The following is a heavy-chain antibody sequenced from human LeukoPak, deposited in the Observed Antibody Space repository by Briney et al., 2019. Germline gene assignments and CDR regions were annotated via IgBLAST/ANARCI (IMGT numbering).Heavy chain of an antibody. D-gene: IGHD1-26*01. V-gene: IGHV3-7*03. CDR2: IKQDGSEK. CDR3: ARDGGGSYYRFDY. J-gene: IGHJ4*02. Sequence: GGSLRLSCAASGFTFSSYWMSWVRQAPGKGLEWVANIKQDGSEKYYVDSVKGRFTISRGNAKNSLYLQMNSLRAEDTAVYYCARDGGGSYYRFDYWGQGTLVTVSS. CDR1: GFTFSSYW.